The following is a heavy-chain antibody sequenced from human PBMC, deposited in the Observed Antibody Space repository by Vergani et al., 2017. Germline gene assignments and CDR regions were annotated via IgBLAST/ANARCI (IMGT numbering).Heavy chain of an antibody. CDR3: ARESGVFSYGSGSYYSNWFDP. V-gene: IGHV4-59*01. CDR1: GGSISSYY. J-gene: IGHJ5*02. Sequence: QVQLQESGPGLVKPSETLSLTCTVAGGSISSYYWSWIRQPSGKGLEWIGYIYYSGSTNYNPSLKSRVTISVDTSKNQFSLKLSSVTAADTAVYYCARESGVFSYGSGSYYSNWFDPWGQGTLVTVSS. CDR2: IYYSGST. D-gene: IGHD3-10*01.